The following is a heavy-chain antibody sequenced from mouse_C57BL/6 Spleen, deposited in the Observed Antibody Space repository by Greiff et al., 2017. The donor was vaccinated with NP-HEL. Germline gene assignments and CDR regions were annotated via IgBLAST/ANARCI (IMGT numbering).Heavy chain of an antibody. Sequence: SGPELVKPGASVKLSCKASGYTFTSYDINWVKQRPGQGLEWIGWIYPRDGSTKYNEKFKGKATLTVDTSSSTAYMELHSLTSEDSAVYFCARGHYYGSSSWYFDVWGTGTTVTVSS. CDR2: IYPRDGST. CDR3: ARGHYYGSSSWYFDV. CDR1: GYTFTSYD. V-gene: IGHV1-85*01. D-gene: IGHD1-1*01. J-gene: IGHJ1*03.